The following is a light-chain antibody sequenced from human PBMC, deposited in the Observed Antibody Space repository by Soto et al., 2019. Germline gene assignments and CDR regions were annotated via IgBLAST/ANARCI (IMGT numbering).Light chain of an antibody. J-gene: IGKJ1*01. V-gene: IGKV3-20*01. CDR2: GAS. Sequence: EIVLTQSPGTLSLSPGXRATLSCRASQSVSSSYLAWYQQKPGQAPRLLIFGASTRATGIPDRFSGSGSGTDFTLTINRLEPEDFAVYYCQHYGSSPTWTFGQGTKV. CDR3: QHYGSSPTWT. CDR1: QSVSSSY.